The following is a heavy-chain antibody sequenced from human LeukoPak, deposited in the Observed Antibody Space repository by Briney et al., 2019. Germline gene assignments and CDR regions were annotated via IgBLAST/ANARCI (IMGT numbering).Heavy chain of an antibody. CDR2: INPNSGGT. D-gene: IGHD3-16*01. V-gene: IGHV1-2*02. Sequence: ASVKVSCKASGYTFNGYYMHWVRQAPGQGLEWMGWINPNSGGTNYAQKFQGRVTMTRDTSISTAYMELSRLRSDDTAVYYCARDRAGGGCYYWRQGTLVTVSS. CDR3: ARDRAGGGCYY. CDR1: GYTFNGYY. J-gene: IGHJ4*02.